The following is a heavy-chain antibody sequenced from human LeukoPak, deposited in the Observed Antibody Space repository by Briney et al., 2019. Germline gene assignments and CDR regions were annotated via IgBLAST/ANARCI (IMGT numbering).Heavy chain of an antibody. Sequence: ASVKVSCKASGYTFTSYYMHWVRQAPGQGLEWMGIINPSGGSTSYAQKFQGRVTMTRDTSTSTVYMELSSLRSEDTAAYYCARGNYYDSSGYYYYYYCMDVWGKGTTVTISS. D-gene: IGHD3-22*01. CDR2: INPSGGST. CDR3: ARGNYYDSSGYYYYYYCMDV. J-gene: IGHJ6*03. V-gene: IGHV1-46*01. CDR1: GYTFTSYY.